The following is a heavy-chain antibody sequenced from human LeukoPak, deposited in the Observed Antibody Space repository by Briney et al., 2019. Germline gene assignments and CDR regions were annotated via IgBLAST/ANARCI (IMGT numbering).Heavy chain of an antibody. CDR3: AREDSSTPYIDY. D-gene: IGHD6-19*01. CDR2: IIPILGVA. Sequence: SVKVSCKASGGTFSSYAISWVRQAPGQGLEWMGRIIPILGVANYAQKFQGRVTITADKSTSTACMELSSLRSEDTAVYYCAREDSSTPYIDYWGQGTLVTVSS. V-gene: IGHV1-69*04. CDR1: GGTFSSYA. J-gene: IGHJ4*02.